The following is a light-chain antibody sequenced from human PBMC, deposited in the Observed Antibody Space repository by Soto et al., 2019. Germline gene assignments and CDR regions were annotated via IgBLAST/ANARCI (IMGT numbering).Light chain of an antibody. V-gene: IGKV3-15*01. J-gene: IGKJ2*01. CDR3: QQYDNWPPNT. CDR2: DAS. Sequence: EIVMTQSPATLSVSPGERATLSCRASQSVNSNLAWYQQNPGQVPRLLIYDASTMVTGIPARFSGSGSGTEFTLTISGLQTEDFAVYYCQQYDNWPPNTFGQGTKLDI. CDR1: QSVNSN.